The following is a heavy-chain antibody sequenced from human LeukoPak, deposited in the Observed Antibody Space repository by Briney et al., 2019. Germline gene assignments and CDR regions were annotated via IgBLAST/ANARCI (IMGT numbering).Heavy chain of an antibody. D-gene: IGHD2-2*01. V-gene: IGHV3-23*01. CDR3: AKDRGNVVPAAMKVGWFDP. CDR2: ISGSGGST. J-gene: IGHJ5*02. Sequence: PGRSLRLSCTASGFTFADYAMSWVRQAPGKGLEWVSAISGSGGSTYYADSVKGRFTISRDNSKNTLYLQMNSLRAEDTAVYYCAKDRGNVVPAAMKVGWFDPWGQGTLVTVSS. CDR1: GFTFADYA.